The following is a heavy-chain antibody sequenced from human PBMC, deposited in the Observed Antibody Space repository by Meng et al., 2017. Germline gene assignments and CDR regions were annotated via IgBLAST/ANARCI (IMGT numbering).Heavy chain of an antibody. Sequence: QVQLVQSGSELKKSEASVKVSCKASGHTFTSYGMNWVRQAPGQGLEWMRWINTNTGNPTYAQGFTGRFVFSLDTSVSTAYLQISSLEAEDTAVYFCARDNGANGFDYWGQGTLVTVSS. D-gene: IGHD4/OR15-4a*01. CDR3: ARDNGANGFDY. V-gene: IGHV7-4-1*02. J-gene: IGHJ4*02. CDR1: GHTFTSYG. CDR2: INTNTGNP.